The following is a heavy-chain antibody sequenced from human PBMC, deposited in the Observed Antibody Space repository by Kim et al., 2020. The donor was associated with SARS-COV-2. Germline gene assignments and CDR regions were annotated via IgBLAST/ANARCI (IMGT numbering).Heavy chain of an antibody. V-gene: IGHV4-39*01. CDR2: IFNGGAT. J-gene: IGHJ4*02. CDR3: ATHSINHYRVFDA. D-gene: IGHD3-10*01. CDR1: GGSISSDNYF. Sequence: SETLSLTCSVSGGSISSDNYFWVWIRQPPGKGLEWIGSIFNGGATYKSPSLRARLTMSVDTSRNQFALKLTSVTAADTAVYYCATHSINHYRVFDAWGQG.